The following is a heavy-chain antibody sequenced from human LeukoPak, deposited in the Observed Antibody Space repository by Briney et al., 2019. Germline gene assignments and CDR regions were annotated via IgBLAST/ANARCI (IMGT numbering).Heavy chain of an antibody. CDR1: GFTVSSNY. CDR2: IYSGGST. Sequence: GGPLRLSCEASGFTVSSNYMSWVRQAPGKGLEWVSVIYSGGSTYYADSVKGRFTISRDNSKNTLYLQMNSLRAEDTAVYFCARGYYDSSGCYYFDYWGQGTLVTVSS. J-gene: IGHJ4*02. CDR3: ARGYYDSSGCYYFDY. D-gene: IGHD3-22*01. V-gene: IGHV3-53*01.